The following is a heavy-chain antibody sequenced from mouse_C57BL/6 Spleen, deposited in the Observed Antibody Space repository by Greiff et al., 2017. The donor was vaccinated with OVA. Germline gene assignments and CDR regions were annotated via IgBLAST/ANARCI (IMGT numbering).Heavy chain of an antibody. Sequence: QVQLQQPGAELVKPGASVKMSCKASGYTFTSYWITWVKQRPGQGLEWIGDIYPGSGSTNYNEKFKSKATLTVATSSSTAYMQLSSLTSEDSAVYYCARGGITTEWYFDVWGTGTTVTVSS. D-gene: IGHD2-4*01. CDR2: IYPGSGST. J-gene: IGHJ1*03. V-gene: IGHV1-55*01. CDR3: ARGGITTEWYFDV. CDR1: GYTFTSYW.